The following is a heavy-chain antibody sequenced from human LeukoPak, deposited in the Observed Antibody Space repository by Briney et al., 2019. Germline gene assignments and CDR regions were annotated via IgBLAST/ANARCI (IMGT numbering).Heavy chain of an antibody. CDR1: GGSISSGSYY. Sequence: SQTLSLTCTVSGGSISSGSYYWSWIRQPAGKGLVWIGRIYTSGSTNYNPSLKSRVTISVDTSKNQFSLKLSSVTAADTAVYYCARDLYYYDSSGYYLWGFDIWGQGTMVTVSS. CDR2: IYTSGST. V-gene: IGHV4-61*02. CDR3: ARDLYYYDSSGYYLWGFDI. D-gene: IGHD3-22*01. J-gene: IGHJ3*02.